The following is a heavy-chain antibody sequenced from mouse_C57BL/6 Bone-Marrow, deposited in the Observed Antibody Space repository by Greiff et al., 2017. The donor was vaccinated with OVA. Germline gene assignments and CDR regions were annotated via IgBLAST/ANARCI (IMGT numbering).Heavy chain of an antibody. Sequence: EVQLVESGGGLVKPGGSLKLSCAASGFTFSSYTMSWVRQTPEQSLEWVATISGGGGNTYYTDSVKGRFTISRDNATNTLYLQMSSLRSEDADLYDCARLDSSGYGYAMEDWGKGTSVTVSS. D-gene: IGHD3-2*02. CDR1: GFTFSSYT. V-gene: IGHV5-9*01. J-gene: IGHJ4*01. CDR2: ISGGGGNT. CDR3: ARLDSSGYGYAMED.